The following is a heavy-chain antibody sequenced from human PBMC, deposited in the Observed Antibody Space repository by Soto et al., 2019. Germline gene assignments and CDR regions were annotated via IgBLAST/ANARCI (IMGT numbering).Heavy chain of an antibody. D-gene: IGHD3-22*01. CDR3: ARDPRVYYDSSGYYWVY. Sequence: ASVKVSCKASGYTFSNYAITWVRQAPGQGLEWMGWISAHNGNTNYAQNFQGRVTMTTDTSTSTAYMELRSLRSDDTAVYYCARDPRVYYDSSGYYWVYWGQGTLVTVSS. J-gene: IGHJ4*02. CDR2: ISAHNGNT. V-gene: IGHV1-18*04. CDR1: GYTFSNYA.